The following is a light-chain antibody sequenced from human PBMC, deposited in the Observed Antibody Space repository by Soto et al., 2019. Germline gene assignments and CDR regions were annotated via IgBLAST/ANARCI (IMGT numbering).Light chain of an antibody. CDR3: QHYAGGSRIT. V-gene: IGKV3-20*01. Sequence: EIVLTQSPGTLSLSPGERATLSCRASQSVSSNYLAWYQQKPGQSPRLLIYGASSRATGIPDRFSGSGFGTDFTLTISRLEPEDFALYYCQHYAGGSRITFGQGTRLEI. CDR1: QSVSSNY. CDR2: GAS. J-gene: IGKJ5*01.